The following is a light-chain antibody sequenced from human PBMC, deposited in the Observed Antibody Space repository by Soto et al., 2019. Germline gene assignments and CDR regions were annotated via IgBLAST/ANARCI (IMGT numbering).Light chain of an antibody. CDR2: LNSDGSH. Sequence: QLVLTQSPSASASLGASVKLTYTLSSGHSSYAIAWHQQQPEKGPRYLMKLNSDGSHSKGDGIPDRFSGSSSGAERYLTISSLQSEDEADYYCQTWGTGIVVFGGATKLTVL. CDR3: QTWGTGIVV. J-gene: IGLJ2*01. CDR1: SGHSSYA. V-gene: IGLV4-69*01.